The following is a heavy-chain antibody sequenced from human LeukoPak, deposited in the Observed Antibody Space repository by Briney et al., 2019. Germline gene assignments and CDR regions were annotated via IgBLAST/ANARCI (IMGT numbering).Heavy chain of an antibody. V-gene: IGHV3-64*01. CDR2: ISSNGGST. D-gene: IGHD6-19*01. J-gene: IGHJ4*02. CDR3: ARVEDSSAWYYLDY. CDR1: GLTFSSYG. Sequence: GGSLRLSCAASGLTFSSYGMHWVRQAPGKGLEYVSAISSNGGSTDYANSVKGRFTISRDNSKNTLYLQMGSLRAEDMAVYYCARVEDSSAWYYLDYWGQGTLVTVSS.